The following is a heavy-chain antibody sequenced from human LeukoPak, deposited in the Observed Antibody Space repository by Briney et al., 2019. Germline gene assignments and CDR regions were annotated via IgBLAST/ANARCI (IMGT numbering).Heavy chain of an antibody. J-gene: IGHJ5*02. CDR3: ARHSLDIVVVISATDSWFDP. Sequence: PSETLSLTCSVSGDSISSRSFYWGWIRQPPGKGLEGIGSIYYSGNTYYNPSLKSRVTLSVDTSKNQFSLKLSSVTAADTAVYYCARHSLDIVVVISATDSWFDPWGQGTLVTVSS. D-gene: IGHD2-15*01. CDR2: IYYSGNT. V-gene: IGHV4-39*01. CDR1: GDSISSRSFY.